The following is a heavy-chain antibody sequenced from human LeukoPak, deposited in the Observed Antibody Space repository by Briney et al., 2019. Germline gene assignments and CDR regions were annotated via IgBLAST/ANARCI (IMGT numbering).Heavy chain of an antibody. CDR3: AIYGSGEIDY. V-gene: IGHV3-30*03. Sequence: PGRSLRLSCAASGFTFSSYGMHWVRQAPGKGLEWVAVISYDGSNNYYADSVKGRFTISRDNSKNTLYLQMNSLRAEDTAVYYCAIYGSGEIDYWGQGTLVTVSS. J-gene: IGHJ4*02. CDR1: GFTFSSYG. CDR2: ISYDGSNN. D-gene: IGHD3-10*01.